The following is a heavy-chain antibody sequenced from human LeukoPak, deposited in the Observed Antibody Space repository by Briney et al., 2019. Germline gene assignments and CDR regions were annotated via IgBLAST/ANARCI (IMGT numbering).Heavy chain of an antibody. CDR2: IYYSGST. CDR3: ARRSGYYYYRNHAFAI. Sequence: SETLSLTCTVSGGSISSSSYYGGWIRQPPGKGLEWIGSIYYSGSTYYNPSLKSRVTISVDTSKNQFSLKLSSVTAADTAVYYCARRSGYYYYRNHAFAIWGQGTMVTVSS. J-gene: IGHJ3*02. D-gene: IGHD3-22*01. V-gene: IGHV4-39*01. CDR1: GGSISSSSYY.